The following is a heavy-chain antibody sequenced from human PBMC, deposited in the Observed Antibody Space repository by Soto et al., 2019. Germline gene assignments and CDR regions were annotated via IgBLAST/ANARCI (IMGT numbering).Heavy chain of an antibody. CDR3: ARGLTTAMVTFDYYYGMDF. D-gene: IGHD5-18*01. Sequence: QVQLVESGGGVVQPGRSLRLSCAASGFTFSSYGMHWVRQAPGKGLEWVAVIWYDGSNKYYADAVKGLFTISRDNSKNTLYLQMNSLRAEDTAVYYCARGLTTAMVTFDYYYGMDFWGQGTTVTVSS. CDR2: IWYDGSNK. V-gene: IGHV3-33*01. CDR1: GFTFSSYG. J-gene: IGHJ6*02.